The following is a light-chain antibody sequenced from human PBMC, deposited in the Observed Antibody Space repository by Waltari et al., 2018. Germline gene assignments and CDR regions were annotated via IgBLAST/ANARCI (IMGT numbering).Light chain of an antibody. CDR1: QSVSSNY. CDR2: GAS. Sequence: EIVLTQSPRTLSFSPGERATLSCRASQSVSSNYLAWYQQKPGQAPRLLIYGASNRASGIPDRFSGTGSGTDFTLTISSLEPEDFAIYYCQQYGSSPPYTFGQGTKLEI. J-gene: IGKJ2*01. V-gene: IGKV3-20*01. CDR3: QQYGSSPPYT.